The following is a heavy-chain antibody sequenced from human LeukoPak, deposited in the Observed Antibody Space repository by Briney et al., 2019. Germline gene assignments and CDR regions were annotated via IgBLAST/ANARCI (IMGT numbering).Heavy chain of an antibody. J-gene: IGHJ4*02. D-gene: IGHD3-22*01. V-gene: IGHV3-7*01. Sequence: GGSLRLSCAASGFTFSSCWMSWVRQAPGKGLEWVANIKQDGSEKYYVDSVKGRFTISRDNAKNSLYLQMNSLRAEDTAVYYCARVIVVVITSYFDYWGQGTLVTVSS. CDR1: GFTFSSCW. CDR3: ARVIVVVITSYFDY. CDR2: IKQDGSEK.